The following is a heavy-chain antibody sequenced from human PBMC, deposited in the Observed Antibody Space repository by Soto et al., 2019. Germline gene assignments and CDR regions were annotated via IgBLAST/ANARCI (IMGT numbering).Heavy chain of an antibody. CDR1: GFTLSRYA. CDR3: AKVRSSGWSLNWFDP. D-gene: IGHD6-19*01. Sequence: PGRTLRFSCAASGFTLSRYAMSWVRQAPGKGLEWVSAISGSGGSTYYADSVKGRFTISRDNSKNTLYLQMNSLRAEATAVYYCAKVRSSGWSLNWFDPWGQGTLVTVPQ. CDR2: ISGSGGST. J-gene: IGHJ5*02. V-gene: IGHV3-23*01.